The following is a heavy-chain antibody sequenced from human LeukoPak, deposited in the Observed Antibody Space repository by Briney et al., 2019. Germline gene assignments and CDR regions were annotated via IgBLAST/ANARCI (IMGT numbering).Heavy chain of an antibody. CDR2: INGSGDKT. CDR1: GFTFSSYA. Sequence: GGSLRLSCAASGFTFSSYAMNWVRQAPGKGLEWVSSINGSGDKTYYADSVKGRFTISRDNSKNTLYLQMNSLRAEDTAVYYCAKPARTDYADYWGQGTLVTVSS. J-gene: IGHJ4*02. D-gene: IGHD1-14*01. V-gene: IGHV3-23*01. CDR3: AKPARTDYADY.